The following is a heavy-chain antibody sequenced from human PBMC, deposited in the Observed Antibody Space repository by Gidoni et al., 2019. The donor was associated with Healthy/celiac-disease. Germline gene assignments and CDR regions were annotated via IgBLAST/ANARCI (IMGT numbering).Heavy chain of an antibody. J-gene: IGHJ4*02. Sequence: VQLVDSGGGLVQPGGSLRLSCAASGFPVRSYWMSWVGQATGTGLEWVANIKQDGSEKYYVDSVKGRFTISRDNAKNSLYLQMNSLRAEDTAVYYCARDVLTGYYKDGGGPLDYWGQGTLVTVSS. CDR1: GFPVRSYW. V-gene: IGHV3-7*01. CDR2: IKQDGSEK. CDR3: ARDVLTGYYKDGGGPLDY. D-gene: IGHD3-9*01.